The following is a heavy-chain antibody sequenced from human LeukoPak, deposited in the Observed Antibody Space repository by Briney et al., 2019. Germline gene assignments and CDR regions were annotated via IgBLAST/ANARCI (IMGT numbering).Heavy chain of an antibody. J-gene: IGHJ4*02. V-gene: IGHV4-59*01. D-gene: IGHD3-22*01. CDR2: IYYSGST. Sequence: PSETLSLSCTVSGGSISSYYWSWIRQPPGKGLEWIGYIYYSGSTNYNPSLKSRVTISVDTSKNQFSLKLSSVTAADTAVYYCAREEYYYDSSGYYRVFDYWGQGTLVTVSS. CDR3: AREEYYYDSSGYYRVFDY. CDR1: GGSISSYY.